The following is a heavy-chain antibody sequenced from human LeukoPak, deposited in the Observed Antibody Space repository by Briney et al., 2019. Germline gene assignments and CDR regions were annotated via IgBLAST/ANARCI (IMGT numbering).Heavy chain of an antibody. J-gene: IGHJ6*02. D-gene: IGHD3-10*01. V-gene: IGHV4-59*01. Sequence: SETLSLTCTVSGGSISSYYWSWIRQPPGKRLELIGYIYYSGSTTYNPSLKSRVTISVDTTKNQFSLKLSSVTAADTAVYFCARSGPYNNYYGMDVWGQGTTVTVSS. CDR2: IYYSGST. CDR3: ARSGPYNNYYGMDV. CDR1: GGSISSYY.